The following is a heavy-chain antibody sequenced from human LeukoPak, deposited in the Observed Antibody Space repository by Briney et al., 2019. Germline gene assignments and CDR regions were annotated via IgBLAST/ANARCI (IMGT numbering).Heavy chain of an antibody. D-gene: IGHD2-2*01. J-gene: IGHJ3*01. Sequence: ASVKVSCKASGYTFSDYYIHWVRQAPGQGPEWMGWVNLNTGGTNYAQKFDGRFSMTRDTSINTAFMELSGLTFDDTAVYYCGRDRAGYCSSRSCSQGGFDFWGQGTMVTVSS. CDR2: VNLNTGGT. CDR1: GYTFSDYY. CDR3: GRDRAGYCSSRSCSQGGFDF. V-gene: IGHV1-2*02.